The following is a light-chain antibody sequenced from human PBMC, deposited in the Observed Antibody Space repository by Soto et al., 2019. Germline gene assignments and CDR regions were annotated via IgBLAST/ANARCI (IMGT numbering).Light chain of an antibody. J-gene: IGLJ7*01. CDR1: SSNIGSNY. V-gene: IGLV1-47*01. CDR3: ASWDDTLSGPV. Sequence: QSVLTQPPSASGTPGQRVTIPCSGSSSNIGSNYVYWYQQIPGTAPKLLIYRNDQRPSGVPDRLSGSKSGTSASLAISGLRSEDEADYYCASWDDTLSGPVFGGGTQLTVL. CDR2: RND.